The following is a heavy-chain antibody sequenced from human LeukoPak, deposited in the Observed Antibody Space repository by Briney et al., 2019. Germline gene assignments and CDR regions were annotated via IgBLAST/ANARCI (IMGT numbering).Heavy chain of an antibody. CDR3: ARESTGYSSSWFDY. CDR1: GGSISSSSYY. Sequence: PSETLSLTCTVSGGSISSSSYYWGWIRQPPGKGLEWIGSIYYSGSTNYNPSLKSRVTISVDTSKNQFSLKLSSVTAADTAVYYCARESTGYSSSWFDYWGQGTLVTVSS. CDR2: IYYSGST. V-gene: IGHV4-39*07. D-gene: IGHD6-13*01. J-gene: IGHJ5*01.